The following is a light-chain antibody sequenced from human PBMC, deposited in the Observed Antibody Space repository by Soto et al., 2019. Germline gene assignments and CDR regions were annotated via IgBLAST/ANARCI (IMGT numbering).Light chain of an antibody. CDR2: KAS. CDR3: QQYNSYPLT. CDR1: QSIRSL. J-gene: IGKJ5*01. Sequence: DIQMTQSPSTLSASVGDRVTITCRASQSIRSLLAWYRQKPGRAPPLLIYKASTLETGVPSRFSGSGSGQEFTLTISSMQPDDFATYYCQQYNSYPLTFGQGTRLEIK. V-gene: IGKV1-5*03.